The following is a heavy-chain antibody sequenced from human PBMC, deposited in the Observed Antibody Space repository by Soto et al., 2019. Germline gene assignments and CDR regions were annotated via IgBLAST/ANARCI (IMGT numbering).Heavy chain of an antibody. D-gene: IGHD2-15*01. CDR2: IYPGDSDT. Sequence: GESLKISCKGSGYSFTSYWIGWVRQMPGKGLEWMGIIYPGDSDTRYSPSSQGQVTISADKSISTAYLQWSSLKASDTAMNYCARHRRSEVVVAEGYYYGMDVWGQGTTVTVSS. J-gene: IGHJ6*02. CDR3: ARHRRSEVVVAEGYYYGMDV. CDR1: GYSFTSYW. V-gene: IGHV5-51*01.